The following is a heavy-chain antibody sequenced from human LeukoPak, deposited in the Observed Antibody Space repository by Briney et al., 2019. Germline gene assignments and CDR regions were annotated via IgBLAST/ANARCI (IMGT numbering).Heavy chain of an antibody. J-gene: IGHJ4*02. CDR2: INPNSGGT. CDR3: ARAPNRIAAAGSPGPY. Sequence: ASVKVSCKASGYTFTGYYMHWVRQAPGQGLEWMGWINPNSGGTNYAQKFQGRVTMTRDTSISTAYMEPSRLRSDDTAVYYCARAPNRIAAAGSPGPYWGQGTLVTVSS. D-gene: IGHD6-13*01. CDR1: GYTFTGYY. V-gene: IGHV1-2*02.